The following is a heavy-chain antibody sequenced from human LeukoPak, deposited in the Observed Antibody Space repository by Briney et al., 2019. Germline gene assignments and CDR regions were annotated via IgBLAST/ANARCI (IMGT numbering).Heavy chain of an antibody. Sequence: PPQTLSLTCAVSGGSMSSRGYSWSWIRQPPGKALEWIGYIYHSGSTYYNPSLKSRVTMSVDRSKNQLSLNLSSVTAADTAVYYCARGVTSLYFDYWGQGTLVT. J-gene: IGHJ4*02. CDR3: ARGVTSLYFDY. CDR1: GGSMSSRGYS. V-gene: IGHV4-30-2*01. CDR2: IYHSGST. D-gene: IGHD5-18*01.